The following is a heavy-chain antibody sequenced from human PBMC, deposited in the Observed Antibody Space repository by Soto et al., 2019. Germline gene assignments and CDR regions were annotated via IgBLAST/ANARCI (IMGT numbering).Heavy chain of an antibody. CDR1: GFTFSSYG. J-gene: IGHJ4*02. V-gene: IGHV3-30*18. Sequence: HPGRARRVSCAASGFTFSSYGMHWVRQAPDKGLEWVALISYDGSNQYCADSVKGRFTISRDNSKNTLFLQMNSLRADDTAVYYCAKDQASGQGSFDSWGQGTLVTGSS. CDR2: ISYDGSNQ. CDR3: AKDQASGQGSFDS.